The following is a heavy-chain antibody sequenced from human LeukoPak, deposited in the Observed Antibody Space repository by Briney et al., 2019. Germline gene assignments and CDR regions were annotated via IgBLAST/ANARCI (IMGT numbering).Heavy chain of an antibody. D-gene: IGHD3-22*01. CDR3: AREDGAYYDSRENY. Sequence: SETLSLTCTVSGGSISSGGYYWSWIRQHPGKGLEWIGYIYYSGSTYYNPSLKSRVTISVDTSKNQFSLKLSSVTAADTAVYYCAREDGAYYDSRENYWGQGTLVTVSS. V-gene: IGHV4-30-4*08. J-gene: IGHJ4*02. CDR1: GGSISSGGYY. CDR2: IYYSGST.